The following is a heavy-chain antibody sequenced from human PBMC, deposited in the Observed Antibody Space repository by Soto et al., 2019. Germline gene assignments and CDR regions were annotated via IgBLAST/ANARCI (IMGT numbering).Heavy chain of an antibody. Sequence: EVQLVESGGGPVKPGGSLRLSWAASGFAFNTYSMNWVRQAPGKGLEWVAFITRSSSYIYYADSVRGRFTLSRDNAKNSLYLQMNSLRAEDTAIYYCARDDGWLILDYWGQGTLVTVSS. V-gene: IGHV3-21*06. D-gene: IGHD6-19*01. J-gene: IGHJ4*02. CDR2: ITRSSSYI. CDR1: GFAFNTYS. CDR3: ARDDGWLILDY.